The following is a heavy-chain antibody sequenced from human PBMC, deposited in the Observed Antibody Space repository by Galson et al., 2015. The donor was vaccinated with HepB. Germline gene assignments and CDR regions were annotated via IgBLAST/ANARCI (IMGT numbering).Heavy chain of an antibody. J-gene: IGHJ6*03. CDR3: ARVREVDTAMVTFAMDV. V-gene: IGHV1-46*01. Sequence: SVKVSCKASGYTFTSYYMHWVRQAPGQGLEWMGIINPSGGSTSYAQKFQGRVTMTRDTSTSTVYMELSSPRSEDTAVYYCARVREVDTAMVTFAMDVWGKGTTVTVSS. CDR2: INPSGGST. D-gene: IGHD5-18*01. CDR1: GYTFTSYY.